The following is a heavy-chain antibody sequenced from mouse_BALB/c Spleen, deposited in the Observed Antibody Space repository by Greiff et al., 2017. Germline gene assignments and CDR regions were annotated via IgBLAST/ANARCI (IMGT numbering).Heavy chain of an antibody. CDR3: ARGQWDGYAMDY. D-gene: IGHD4-1*01. V-gene: IGHV5-6-5*01. J-gene: IGHJ4*01. CDR2: ISSGGST. Sequence: EVQLVESGGGLVKPGGSLKLSCAASGFTFSSYAMSWVRQTPEKRLEWVASISSGGSTYYPDSVKGRFTISRDNARNILYLQMSSLRSEDTAMYYCARGQWDGYAMDYWGQGTSVTVSS. CDR1: GFTFSSYA.